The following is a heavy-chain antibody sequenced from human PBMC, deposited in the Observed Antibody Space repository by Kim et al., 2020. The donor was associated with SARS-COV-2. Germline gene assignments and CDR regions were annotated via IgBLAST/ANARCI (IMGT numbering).Heavy chain of an antibody. V-gene: IGHV3-9*01. CDR3: VKGVGSGIAAPGLDY. D-gene: IGHD6-13*01. CDR2: ISWDSGNI. J-gene: IGHJ4*02. CDR1: GVNLGDYA. Sequence: GGSLRLSCGASGVNLGDYAMHWVRQAPGKGLEWVSGISWDSGNIVYADCVKGRFTTSRDNAKNSLYLHMNSLGPDDTALYYCVKGVGSGIAAPGLDYWGQGTLVTVSS.